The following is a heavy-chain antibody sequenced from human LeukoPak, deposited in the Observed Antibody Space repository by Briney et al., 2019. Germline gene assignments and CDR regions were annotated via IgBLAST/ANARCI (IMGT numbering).Heavy chain of an antibody. D-gene: IGHD4-17*01. CDR3: ARGPTTDYGDYYYYYYMDV. J-gene: IGHJ6*03. V-gene: IGHV4-34*01. CDR2: INHSGST. Sequence: SETLSLTCAVYGGSFSGYYWSWIRQPPGKGLEWIGEINHSGSTNYNPSLKSRVTISVDTSKNQFSLKLSSVTAADTAVYYCARGPTTDYGDYYYYYYMDVWGKGTTVTVSS. CDR1: GGSFSGYY.